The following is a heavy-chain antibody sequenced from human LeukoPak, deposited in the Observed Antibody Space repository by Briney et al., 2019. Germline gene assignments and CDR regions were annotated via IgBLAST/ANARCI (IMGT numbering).Heavy chain of an antibody. J-gene: IGHJ3*02. CDR1: GYTFTSYG. V-gene: IGHV1-18*01. CDR3: ARGYTAMADDAFDI. CDR2: ISAYNGNT. Sequence: GASVKVSCKASGYTFTSYGISWVRQAPGQGLEWMGWISAYNGNTNYAQKLQGRVTMTTDTSTSTAYMELSSLRSEDTAVYYCARGYTAMADDAFDIWGQGTMVTVSS. D-gene: IGHD5-18*01.